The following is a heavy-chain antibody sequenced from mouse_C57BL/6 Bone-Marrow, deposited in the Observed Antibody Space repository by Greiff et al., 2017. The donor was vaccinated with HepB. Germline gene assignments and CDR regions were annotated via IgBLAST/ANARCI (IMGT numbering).Heavy chain of an antibody. D-gene: IGHD1-1*01. J-gene: IGHJ1*03. CDR3: ASYYGSSYEYFDV. Sequence: EVKVEESVAELVRPGASVKLSCTASGFNIKNTYMHWVKQRPEQGLEWIGRIDPANGNTKYAPKFQGKATITADTSSNTAYLQLSSLTSEDTAIYYCASYYGSSYEYFDVWGTGTTVTVSS. CDR2: IDPANGNT. V-gene: IGHV14-3*01. CDR1: GFNIKNTY.